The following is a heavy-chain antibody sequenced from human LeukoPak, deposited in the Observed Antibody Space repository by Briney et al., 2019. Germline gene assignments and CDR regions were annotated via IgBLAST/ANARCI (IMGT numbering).Heavy chain of an antibody. J-gene: IGHJ4*02. CDR1: GFTFSSYA. Sequence: GGSLRLSCAASGFTFSSYAMSWVRQAPGKGLEWVSAISGSGGSTYYADSVKGRFTISRDNSKNTLYLHMNSLRAEDTAVYYCAKDTHTRGYIEVPAAPSYYFAYWGQGTL. D-gene: IGHD2-2*01. CDR3: AKDTHTRGYIEVPAAPSYYFAY. CDR2: ISGSGGST. V-gene: IGHV3-23*01.